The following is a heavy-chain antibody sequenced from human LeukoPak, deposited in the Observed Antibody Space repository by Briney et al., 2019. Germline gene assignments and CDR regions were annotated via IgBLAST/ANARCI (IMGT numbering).Heavy chain of an antibody. CDR1: GYSISSGYY. J-gene: IGHJ4*02. D-gene: IGHD4-17*01. CDR3: ASLYGDYGPGGFDY. V-gene: IGHV4-38-2*01. Sequence: SETLSLTCAVSGYSISSGYYWGWIRQPPGKGLEWIGSIYHSGSTYYNPSLKSRVTISVDTSKSQFSLKLSSVTAADTAVYYRASLYGDYGPGGFDYWGQGTLVTVSS. CDR2: IYHSGST.